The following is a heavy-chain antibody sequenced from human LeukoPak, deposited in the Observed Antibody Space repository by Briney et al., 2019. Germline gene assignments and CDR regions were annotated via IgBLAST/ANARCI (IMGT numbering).Heavy chain of an antibody. CDR3: AGLWSTFCRGGSCRHHPNY. V-gene: IGHV4-39*01. Sequence: SETLSLPCTVSGRSISSSAYHWGWIRQPPGKGLEWIGTINYGGNTYYNLSLKSRVIIFLDPSKNQSALKLSSVTAADTAVYYCAGLWSTFCRGGSCRHHPNYWGQGTRVPVPS. CDR2: INYGGNT. CDR1: GRSISSSAYH. D-gene: IGHD2-15*01. J-gene: IGHJ4*02.